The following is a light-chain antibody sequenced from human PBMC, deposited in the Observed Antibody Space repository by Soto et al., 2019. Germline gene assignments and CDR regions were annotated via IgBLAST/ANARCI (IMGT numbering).Light chain of an antibody. Sequence: DIQMTQSPSTLSASVGDRVTITCRARQAISTWLAWYQQRPGKAPHLLIYDASRLQSGVPSRFTGSGSGTEFTLTVSSLQPDDFATYYCQHRVVGPGTTLEIK. CDR3: QHRV. J-gene: IGKJ3*01. CDR2: DAS. CDR1: QAISTW. V-gene: IGKV1-5*01.